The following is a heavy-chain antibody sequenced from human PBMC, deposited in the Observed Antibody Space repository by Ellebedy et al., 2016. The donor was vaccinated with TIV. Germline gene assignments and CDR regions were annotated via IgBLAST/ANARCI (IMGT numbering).Heavy chain of an antibody. CDR3: ARSPGEWSLYDWFDP. J-gene: IGHJ5*02. CDR1: GFTFSSYS. V-gene: IGHV3-21*06. CDR2: ISSSSSYI. D-gene: IGHD3-3*01. Sequence: GESLKISCAASGFTFSSYSMNWVRQAPGEGLEWVSSISSSSSYISFADSVKGRFTVFSDNAMSSLYLQMNNLRGEDTAIYYCARSPGEWSLYDWFDPWGPGTLVTVSS.